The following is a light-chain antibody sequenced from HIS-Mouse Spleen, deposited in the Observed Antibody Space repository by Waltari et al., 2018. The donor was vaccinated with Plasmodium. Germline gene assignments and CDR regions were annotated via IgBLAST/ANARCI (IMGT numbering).Light chain of an antibody. Sequence: PAVSVALGQTVRITCHGDRLRSYYASWYQQKPGQAPVLVIYGKNNRPSGIPDRFSGSSSGNTASLTITGAQAEDEADYYCNSRDSSGNHVVFGGGTKLTVL. CDR2: GKN. CDR1: RLRSYY. CDR3: NSRDSSGNHVV. J-gene: IGLJ2*01. V-gene: IGLV3-19*01.